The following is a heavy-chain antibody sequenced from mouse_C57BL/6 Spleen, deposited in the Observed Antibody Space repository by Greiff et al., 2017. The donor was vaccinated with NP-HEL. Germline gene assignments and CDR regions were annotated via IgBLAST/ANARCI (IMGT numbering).Heavy chain of an antibody. Sequence: EVHLVESGGGLVKPGGSLKLSCAASGFTFSDYGMHWVRQAPEKGLEWVAYISSGSSTIYYADTVKGRFTISRDNAKNTLFLQMTSLRSEDTAMYYCARLDSEGAMDYWGQGTSVTVSS. V-gene: IGHV5-17*01. CDR2: ISSGSSTI. CDR3: ARLDSEGAMDY. CDR1: GFTFSDYG. D-gene: IGHD2-12*01. J-gene: IGHJ4*01.